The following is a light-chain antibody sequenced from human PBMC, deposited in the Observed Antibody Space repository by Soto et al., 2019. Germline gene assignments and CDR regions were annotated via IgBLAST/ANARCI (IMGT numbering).Light chain of an antibody. V-gene: IGKV2-28*01. J-gene: IGKJ1*01. CDR1: QSLLHSNGYNY. CDR2: LGS. CDR3: LQALQTPR. Sequence: DIVMTQSPLSLPVTPGEPASISCRSSQSLLHSNGYNYLDWYLQKPGQSSQLLIYLGSNRASGVTDRFSGSGSGTDFTLKISRVEAEDVGVYYCLQALQTPRFGQGTKVEIK.